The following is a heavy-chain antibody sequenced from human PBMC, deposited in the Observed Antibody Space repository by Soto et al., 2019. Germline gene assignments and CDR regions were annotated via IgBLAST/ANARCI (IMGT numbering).Heavy chain of an antibody. Sequence: GASVKVSCKASGYTFTSYGISWVRQAPGQGLEWMGRISAYNGNTNYAQKLQGRVTMTTDTSTSTAYMELRSLRSDDTAVYYCARDAAINYGSGSYTWFDPWGQGTLVTVSS. CDR1: GYTFTSYG. J-gene: IGHJ5*02. V-gene: IGHV1-18*01. CDR2: ISAYNGNT. CDR3: ARDAAINYGSGSYTWFDP. D-gene: IGHD3-10*01.